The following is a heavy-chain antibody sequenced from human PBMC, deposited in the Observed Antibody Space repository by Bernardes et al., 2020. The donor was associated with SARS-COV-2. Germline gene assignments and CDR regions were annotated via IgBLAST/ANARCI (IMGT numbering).Heavy chain of an antibody. D-gene: IGHD6-13*01. J-gene: IGHJ6*04. V-gene: IGHV4-59*01. CDR2: VFYSGTT. Sequence: SETLSLNCTVSGGSIGTYYWSWIRQSPGKGLEWIGYVFYSGTTNYNPSLKSRVTISVDMSKNQFSLKLRSMTAADTAIYYCARVSIAAGGGNDYYYGMDVWGKGTTVTVSP. CDR1: GGSIGTYY. CDR3: ARVSIAAGGGNDYYYGMDV.